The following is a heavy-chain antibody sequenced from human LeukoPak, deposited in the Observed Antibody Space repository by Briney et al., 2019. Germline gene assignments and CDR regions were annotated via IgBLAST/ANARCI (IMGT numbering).Heavy chain of an antibody. Sequence: SETLSLTCAVYGGSFSGYYWSWIRQPPGKGLEWIGYIYYSGSTNYNPSLKSRVTISVDTSKNQFSLKLSSVTAADTAVYYCARRGGLYSYGRRPHYYYYGMDVWGQGTTVTVSS. V-gene: IGHV4-59*08. CDR1: GGSFSGYY. D-gene: IGHD5-18*01. CDR2: IYYSGST. CDR3: ARRGGLYSYGRRPHYYYYGMDV. J-gene: IGHJ6*02.